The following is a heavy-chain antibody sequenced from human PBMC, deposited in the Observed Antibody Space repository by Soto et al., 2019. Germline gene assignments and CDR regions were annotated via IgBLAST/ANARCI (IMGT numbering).Heavy chain of an antibody. V-gene: IGHV3-23*01. D-gene: IGHD6-19*01. CDR2: LGGSGGNT. CDR3: AKGSGWVDY. J-gene: IGHJ4*02. Sequence: GGSLRLSCAASGFTFRNYAMSWVRQAPGRGLEWVSDLGGSGGNTYYADSVKGRLTIFRDNSKNTLYLQMNSLTAEDTAIYYCAKGSGWVDYWGQGTPVTVSS. CDR1: GFTFRNYA.